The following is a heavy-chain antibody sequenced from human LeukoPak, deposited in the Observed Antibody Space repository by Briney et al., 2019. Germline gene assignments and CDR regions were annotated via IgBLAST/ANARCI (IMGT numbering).Heavy chain of an antibody. CDR1: GYTFTGDY. CDR2: INPNSGGT. J-gene: IGHJ4*02. CDR3: ARDLRKRGYSYGYDY. Sequence: ASVKVSCKASGYTFTGDYMHWVRQAPGQGLEWMGWINPNSGGTNYAQKFQGRVTMTRNTSISTAYMELSRLRSDDTAVYYCARDLRKRGYSYGYDYWGQGTLVTVSS. D-gene: IGHD5-18*01. V-gene: IGHV1-2*02.